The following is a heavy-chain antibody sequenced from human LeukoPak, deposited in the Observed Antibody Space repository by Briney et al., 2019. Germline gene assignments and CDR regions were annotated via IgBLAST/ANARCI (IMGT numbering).Heavy chain of an antibody. Sequence: ASVKVSCKASGYTFTSYYMHWVRQAPGQGLEWMGIINPSGGSTSYAQKFQGRVTMTRDTSISTAYMELSRLRSDDTAVYYCARDLGPKYYDFWSGYLVYWGQGTLVTVSS. CDR2: INPSGGST. J-gene: IGHJ4*02. CDR3: ARDLGPKYYDFWSGYLVY. V-gene: IGHV1-46*01. CDR1: GYTFTSYY. D-gene: IGHD3-3*01.